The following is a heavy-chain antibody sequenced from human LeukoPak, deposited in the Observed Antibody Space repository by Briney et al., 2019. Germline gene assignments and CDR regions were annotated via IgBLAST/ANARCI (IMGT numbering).Heavy chain of an antibody. Sequence: ASVKVSCKASGYTFTSYDITWVRQASGQGLEWMGWMNPNNDNTGYAQKFQGRVTMTRNTSTSTAYMELSSLRSEDTAVYYCARRAYSSSWYLGYYYYYMDVWGKGTTVTISS. CDR1: GYTFTSYD. V-gene: IGHV1-8*01. CDR2: MNPNNDNT. CDR3: ARRAYSSSWYLGYYYYYMDV. D-gene: IGHD6-13*01. J-gene: IGHJ6*03.